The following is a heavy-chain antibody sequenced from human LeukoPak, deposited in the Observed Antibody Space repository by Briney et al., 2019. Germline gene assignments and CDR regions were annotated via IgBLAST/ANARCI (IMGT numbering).Heavy chain of an antibody. CDR2: ISAYNGYT. D-gene: IGHD4-11*01. Sequence: GASVKVSCKASGCTFTSYGISWVRQAPGQGLEWMGWISAYNGYTNYAQKFQFRVTMTTDTSTSTAYMELRSLTSDDTAVYYCARDKAVTTELTQYFQHWGQGTLVTVSS. CDR3: ARDKAVTTELTQYFQH. CDR1: GCTFTSYG. J-gene: IGHJ1*01. V-gene: IGHV1-18*01.